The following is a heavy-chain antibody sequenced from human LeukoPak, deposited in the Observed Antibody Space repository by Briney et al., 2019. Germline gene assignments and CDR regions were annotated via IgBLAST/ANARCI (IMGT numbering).Heavy chain of an antibody. Sequence: GGALRLSCAASGFTFSSYWMSWVRPAPGKGVAWVANIKQDGREKYYVDSVKGRFTISRDNAKNPLYLQMNSLRAEDTAVYYCARDWSNWGPHNWFEPWGHRTLVTVAS. CDR1: GFTFSSYW. CDR2: IKQDGREK. V-gene: IGHV3-7*01. D-gene: IGHD7-27*01. CDR3: ARDWSNWGPHNWFEP. J-gene: IGHJ5*02.